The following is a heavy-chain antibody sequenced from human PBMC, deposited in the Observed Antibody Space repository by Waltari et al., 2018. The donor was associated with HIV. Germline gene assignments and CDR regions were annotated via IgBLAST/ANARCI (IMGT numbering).Heavy chain of an antibody. Sequence: QVELVESGGGVVQPGRSMRLSCAASGFTFTSYAMHWVRQAPGKGLEWLAVIWFDGSITYYAESVKGRFTISRDNSRYKVYLQMNSLRADDTAVYYCARDRRQLVRDAFDVWGRGTKVTVSS. V-gene: IGHV3-33*01. CDR2: IWFDGSIT. D-gene: IGHD6-13*01. CDR3: ARDRRQLVRDAFDV. J-gene: IGHJ3*01. CDR1: GFTFTSYA.